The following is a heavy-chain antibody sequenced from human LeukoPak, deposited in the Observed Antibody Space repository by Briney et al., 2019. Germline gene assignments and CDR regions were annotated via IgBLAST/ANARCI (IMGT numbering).Heavy chain of an antibody. J-gene: IGHJ4*02. CDR1: GGSISSNNW. Sequence: PSETLSLTCAVSGGSISSNNWWSWVRQPPGKGLEWIGEINHSGSTNYTPSLKSRVTMSVDKSKNQFSLKLSSVTAADTAVYYCARDYGDYWGQGTLVTVSS. V-gene: IGHV4-4*02. D-gene: IGHD4-17*01. CDR3: ARDYGDY. CDR2: INHSGST.